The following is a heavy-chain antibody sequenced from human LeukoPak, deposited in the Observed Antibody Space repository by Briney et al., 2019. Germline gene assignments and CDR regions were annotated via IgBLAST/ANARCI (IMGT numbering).Heavy chain of an antibody. CDR1: GYTFTGYY. D-gene: IGHD3-10*01. CDR2: INPNSGGT. V-gene: IGHV1-2*02. J-gene: IGHJ5*02. Sequence: ASVKVSCKASGYTFTGYYMHWVRQAPGQGLEWMGWINPNSGGTNYAQKFQGRVTMTRDTSISTAYMELSRLRSDDTAVYYCARVITMVRGVIRGWFDPWGQGTLVTVSS. CDR3: ARVITMVRGVIRGWFDP.